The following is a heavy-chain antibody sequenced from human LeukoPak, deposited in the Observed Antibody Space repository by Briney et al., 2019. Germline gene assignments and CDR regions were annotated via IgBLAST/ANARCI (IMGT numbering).Heavy chain of an antibody. J-gene: IGHJ3*02. Sequence: GGSLRLSCAASGFSFSDYYMSWIRQAPGKGLVWVSRISGDGSIIRYADSVKGRFTISRDNAKNTLYLQMNSLRAEDTAVYYCARGGSPPEALGDTFDIWGQGTMVTVSS. D-gene: IGHD1-26*01. CDR3: ARGGSPPEALGDTFDI. V-gene: IGHV3-74*01. CDR2: ISGDGSII. CDR1: GFSFSDYY.